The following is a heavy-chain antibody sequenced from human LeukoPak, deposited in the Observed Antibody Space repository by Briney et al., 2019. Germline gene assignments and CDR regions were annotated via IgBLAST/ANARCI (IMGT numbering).Heavy chain of an antibody. J-gene: IGHJ4*02. D-gene: IGHD6-13*01. V-gene: IGHV3-9*01. CDR1: GFTFDDYA. Sequence: GGSLRLSCAASGFTFDDYAMHWVRRAPGKGLEWVSGISWNSGSIGYADSVKGRFTISRDNAKNSLYLQMNSLRAEDTALYYCAKGQYSSSWSHFDYWGQGTLVTVSS. CDR2: ISWNSGSI. CDR3: AKGQYSSSWSHFDY.